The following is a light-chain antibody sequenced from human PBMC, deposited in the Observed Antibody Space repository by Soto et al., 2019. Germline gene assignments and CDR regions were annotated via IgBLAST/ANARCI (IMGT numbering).Light chain of an antibody. CDR2: LVS. Sequence: EIVMTQSPLSLPVTPGEPASISCMSSHSLLHRSGYNYLHWYLQKPGQSPQLLIYLVSTRASGVPDRFSGSGSGIDFTLKISRVEAEDVGVYYCMQDLQTPYTFGQGTKLESK. CDR3: MQDLQTPYT. V-gene: IGKV2-28*01. J-gene: IGKJ2*01. CDR1: HSLLHRSGYNY.